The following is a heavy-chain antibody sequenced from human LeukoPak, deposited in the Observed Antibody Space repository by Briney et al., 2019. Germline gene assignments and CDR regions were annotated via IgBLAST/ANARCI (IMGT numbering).Heavy chain of an antibody. CDR2: ISSTGRT. D-gene: IGHD6-19*01. CDR3: AKGAGPPWFDP. J-gene: IGHJ5*02. V-gene: IGHV4-61*02. CDR1: GASISSDTYF. Sequence: PSETLSVTCTVSGASISSDTYFWSWIRQPAGKGLEWIGRISSTGRTDYNPSLTSRVTISVDTSKNQLSMKLSSVTAADTAVYYCAKGAGPPWFDPWGQGTLVTVSS.